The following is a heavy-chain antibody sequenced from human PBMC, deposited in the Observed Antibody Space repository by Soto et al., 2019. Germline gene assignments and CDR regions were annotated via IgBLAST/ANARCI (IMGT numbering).Heavy chain of an antibody. CDR2: MSASGSTI. CDR1: GFTFSSYA. V-gene: IGHV3-23*01. CDR3: AKYRGTIGNQRVYGMDV. Sequence: EVQLLESGGDLVQPGGSLRLSCGASGFTFSSYAMSWVRQAPGKGLEWVSVMSASGSTIYYAVSVKGRFTISRDNSKNTLFLQMNSLRAEDTAVYYCAKYRGTIGNQRVYGMDVWGQGTTVTVSS. D-gene: IGHD1-26*01. J-gene: IGHJ6*02.